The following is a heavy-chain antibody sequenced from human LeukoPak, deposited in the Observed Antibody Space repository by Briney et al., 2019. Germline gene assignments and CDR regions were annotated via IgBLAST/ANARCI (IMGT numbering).Heavy chain of an antibody. V-gene: IGHV4-34*01. CDR3: ARGRYCSGGSCSFDP. CDR2: INHSGST. D-gene: IGHD2-15*01. CDR1: GGSSSGYY. Sequence: SETLSLTCAVYGGSSSGYYWSWIRQPPGKGLEWIGEINHSGSTNYNPSLKSRVTISVDTSKNQFSLKLSSVTAADTAVYYCARGRYCSGGSCSFDPWGQGTLVTVSS. J-gene: IGHJ5*02.